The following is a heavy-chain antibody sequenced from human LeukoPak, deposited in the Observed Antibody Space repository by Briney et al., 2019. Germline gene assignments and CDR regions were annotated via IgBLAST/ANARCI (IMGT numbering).Heavy chain of an antibody. CDR2: INTNNGET. CDR1: GYTFNGYF. Sequence: ASVKVSCKASGYTFNGYFMQWERQAPGQGLEWMGWINTNNGETNYAQDFQGRVTMTRDTSISTAYMELSSLTYDGTAVYYCARDNWGNNYWGQGTLVTVSS. D-gene: IGHD7-27*01. J-gene: IGHJ4*02. CDR3: ARDNWGNNY. V-gene: IGHV1-2*02.